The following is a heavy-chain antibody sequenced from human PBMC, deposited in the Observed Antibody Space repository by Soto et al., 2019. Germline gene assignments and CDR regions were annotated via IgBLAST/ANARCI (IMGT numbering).Heavy chain of an antibody. CDR2: IRTKPNNYAT. CDR1: GFTFSGSS. V-gene: IGHV3-73*01. Sequence: EVQLVESGGGLVQPGESLKLSCAASGFTFSGSSMHWVRQASGKGLEWIGRIRTKPNNYATEYAASVKGRFTIARDDSENTAYLQMNSLKSEDTAVYYCARGLSGYDLAYFDYWGRGTLVTVSS. J-gene: IGHJ4*02. D-gene: IGHD5-12*01. CDR3: ARGLSGYDLAYFDY.